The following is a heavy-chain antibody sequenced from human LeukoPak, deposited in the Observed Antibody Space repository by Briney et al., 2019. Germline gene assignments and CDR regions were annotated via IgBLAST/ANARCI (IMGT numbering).Heavy chain of an antibody. Sequence: GRSLRLSCAASGFTFSDYYMSWVRQAPGKGLEWISYISGSGTTTYYADSVKGRFTISRDKAKHSLYMQMSSLRVEDAAVYFCARDLYFHRWYGNWFDAGGQGTLVTVS. CDR1: GFTFSDYY. CDR3: ARDLYFHRWYGNWFDA. D-gene: IGHD6-13*01. J-gene: IGHJ5*02. CDR2: ISGSGTTT. V-gene: IGHV3-11*04.